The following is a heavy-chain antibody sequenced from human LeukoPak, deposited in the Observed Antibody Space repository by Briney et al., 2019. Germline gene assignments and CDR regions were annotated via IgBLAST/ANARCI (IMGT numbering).Heavy chain of an antibody. Sequence: PGGFLRLSCAASGFTFSSYWMSWVRQAPGKGLEWVANIKQDGSEKYYVDSVKGRFTISRDNAKDSLYLQMNSLGGEDTAVYYCARRSCSGGICYQYFDYWGEGTLVSVSS. CDR2: IKQDGSEK. V-gene: IGHV3-7*01. CDR3: ARRSCSGGICYQYFDY. J-gene: IGHJ4*02. CDR1: GFTFSSYW. D-gene: IGHD2-15*01.